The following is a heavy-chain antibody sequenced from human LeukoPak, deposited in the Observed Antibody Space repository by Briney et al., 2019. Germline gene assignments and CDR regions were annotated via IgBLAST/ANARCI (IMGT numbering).Heavy chain of an antibody. CDR2: INTNTGNP. CDR3: ATIRPDSSSSWYSLPYYYMDV. V-gene: IGHV7-4-1*02. J-gene: IGHJ6*03. Sequence: ASVKVSCKASGYTFTSCAMNWVRQAPGQGLEWMGWINTNTGNPTYAQGFTGRFVFSLDTSVSTAYLQISSLKAEDTAVYYCATIRPDSSSSWYSLPYYYMDVWGKGTTVTVSS. D-gene: IGHD6-13*01. CDR1: GYTFTSCA.